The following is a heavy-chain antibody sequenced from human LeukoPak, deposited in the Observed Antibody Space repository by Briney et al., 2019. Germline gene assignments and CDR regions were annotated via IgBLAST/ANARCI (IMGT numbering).Heavy chain of an antibody. CDR3: ARSHTPEYYDFWSGSRAFDI. CDR1: GGSISSGDYY. D-gene: IGHD3-3*01. V-gene: IGHV4-30-4*08. Sequence: PSQTLSLTCTVSGGSISSGDYYWSWIRQPPGKGLEWIGYIYYSGSTYYNPSLKSRVTISVDTSKNQFSLKLSSVTAADTAVYYCARSHTPEYYDFWSGSRAFDIWGQGTMVTVSS. J-gene: IGHJ3*02. CDR2: IYYSGST.